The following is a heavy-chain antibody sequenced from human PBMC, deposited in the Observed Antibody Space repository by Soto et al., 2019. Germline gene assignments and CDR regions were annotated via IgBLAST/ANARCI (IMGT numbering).Heavy chain of an antibody. CDR2: VSPSGSNT. CDR1: GFIFSNYP. D-gene: IGHD6-19*01. J-gene: IGHJ4*02. V-gene: IGHV3-23*01. CDR3: ARRDNSGWYSLDY. Sequence: PGVSLRLSCAVSGFIFSNYPMSGVRQAPGKGLEWVSSVSPSGSNTYYADSVKGRFTMSRDNSVNRLHLQMNSLRAEDTAVYFCARRDNSGWYSLDYWGQGTLVTVSS.